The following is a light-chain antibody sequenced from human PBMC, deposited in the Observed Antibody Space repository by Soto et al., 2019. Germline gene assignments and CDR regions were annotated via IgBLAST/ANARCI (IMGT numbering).Light chain of an antibody. CDR3: QQYGSAVLT. V-gene: IGKV3-20*01. J-gene: IGKJ4*01. Sequence: EIVLTQSPGTVSLSPGERATLSCRASQSVSNSYLAWYQQKPGQAPRLLIYDACSRATGIPDRFSGSGSGTDFTLTISRLEPEDFAVYYCQQYGSAVLTFGGGTKVEIK. CDR2: DAC. CDR1: QSVSNSY.